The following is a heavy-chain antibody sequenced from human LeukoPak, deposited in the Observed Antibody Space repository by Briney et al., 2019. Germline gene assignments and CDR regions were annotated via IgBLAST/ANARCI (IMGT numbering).Heavy chain of an antibody. CDR2: ISYSGRA. CDR1: GGSVTSDNYY. Sequence: SETLSLTCTVSGGSVTSDNYYWTWIRQPPGKGLEWFGYISYSGRATYNPSLKSRVTMSIDTSKNQFSLRLSSVTAADTAVYYCARDFCSSTSCHFDYWGQGALVTVSS. J-gene: IGHJ4*02. V-gene: IGHV4-61*01. CDR3: ARDFCSSTSCHFDY. D-gene: IGHD2-2*01.